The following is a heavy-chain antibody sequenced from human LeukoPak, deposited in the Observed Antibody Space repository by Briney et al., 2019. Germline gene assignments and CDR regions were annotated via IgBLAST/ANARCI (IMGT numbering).Heavy chain of an antibody. Sequence: PGGSLRLSCAASGFTFSSYAMSWVRQAPGKGLEWVSGISTSGGSTSYADSVKGRFTISRDNPRNTVYMEMNSWRADDTSVYFVAMMHPYYDGSGYWVEWGQGTLVTVSS. J-gene: IGHJ4*02. CDR2: ISTSGGST. D-gene: IGHD3-22*01. CDR1: GFTFSSYA. CDR3: AMMHPYYDGSGYWVE. V-gene: IGHV3-23*01.